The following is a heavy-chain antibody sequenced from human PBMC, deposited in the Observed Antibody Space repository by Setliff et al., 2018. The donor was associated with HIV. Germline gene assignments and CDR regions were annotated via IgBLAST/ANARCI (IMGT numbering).Heavy chain of an antibody. CDR3: AKDGWGYDYVGAYYFDY. CDR1: GFTFDDYT. CDR2: ISWDGDMT. D-gene: IGHD5-12*01. J-gene: IGHJ4*02. V-gene: IGHV3-43*01. Sequence: PGGSLRLSCAASGFTFDDYTMHWVRQAPGKGLEWVSLISWDGDMTYYADSVKGRFTISRDNAKNSLYLQMNSLRAEETGLYYCAKDGWGYDYVGAYYFDYWGQGTPVTVSS.